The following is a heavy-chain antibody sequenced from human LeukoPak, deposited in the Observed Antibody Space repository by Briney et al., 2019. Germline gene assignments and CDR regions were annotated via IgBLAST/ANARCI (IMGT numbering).Heavy chain of an antibody. J-gene: IGHJ4*02. D-gene: IGHD4-11*01. Sequence: PGGSLRLSCAASGFTFSSYGMHWVRQAPGKGLEWVAVISYDGSNKYYADSVKGRFTISRDNSKNTLYLQMNSLRAEDTAVYYCAKDRMTTHHPDYWGQGTLVTVPS. V-gene: IGHV3-30*18. CDR1: GFTFSSYG. CDR2: ISYDGSNK. CDR3: AKDRMTTHHPDY.